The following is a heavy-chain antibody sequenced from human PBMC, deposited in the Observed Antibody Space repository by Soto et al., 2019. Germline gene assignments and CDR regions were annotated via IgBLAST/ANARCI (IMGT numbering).Heavy chain of an antibody. V-gene: IGHV4-34*01. Sequence: QVQLQQWGAELLKPSETLSLTCAVYGGSFSGYYWSWIRQPPGKGLEWIGEINHSGSTNYNPSLKSRVTISVDTSKNQFSLKLSSVTAADTAVYYCARVQGRKAARPLDYWGQGTLVTVSS. CDR1: GGSFSGYY. D-gene: IGHD6-6*01. CDR2: INHSGST. CDR3: ARVQGRKAARPLDY. J-gene: IGHJ4*02.